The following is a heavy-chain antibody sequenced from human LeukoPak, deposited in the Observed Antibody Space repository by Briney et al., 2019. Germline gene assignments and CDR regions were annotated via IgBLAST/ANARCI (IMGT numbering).Heavy chain of an antibody. CDR2: IYPGDSET. Sequence: GESLKISCKGSGYSLTSYWIGWVRQMPGKGLEWMGIIYPGDSETRYSTSLQGHVTISADKSISTAYLQWSSLKASDTAMYYCARLRYGSGSYRFDYWGQGTLVTVSS. D-gene: IGHD3-10*01. CDR1: GYSLTSYW. CDR3: ARLRYGSGSYRFDY. V-gene: IGHV5-51*01. J-gene: IGHJ4*02.